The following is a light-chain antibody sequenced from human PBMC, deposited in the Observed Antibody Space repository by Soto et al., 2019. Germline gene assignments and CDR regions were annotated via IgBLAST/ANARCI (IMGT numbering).Light chain of an antibody. CDR1: QTVGSTY. J-gene: IGKJ1*01. CDR2: RTS. CDR3: QQYGSSPRT. Sequence: EIVLTQSPGTLSLSPGERATLSCRASQTVGSTYLAWYQQKPGQAPRLLIFRTSSRAPGIPDRFSGSGSGTDFTLTISGPEPEDFAVYYCQQYGSSPRTFGQGTKVDIK. V-gene: IGKV3-20*01.